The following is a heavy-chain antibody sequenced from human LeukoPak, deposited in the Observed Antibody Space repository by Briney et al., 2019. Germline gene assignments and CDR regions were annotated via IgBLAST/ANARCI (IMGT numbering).Heavy chain of an antibody. V-gene: IGHV1-46*01. Sequence: GASVKVSCKASGYTFTSHYMHWVRQAPGQGLEWMGIINPSGGSTSYAQKFQGRVTMTRDMSASTVYMELSSLRSEDTAVYYCAKNIWFGECSDAFDIWGQGTMVTVSS. CDR2: INPSGGST. CDR1: GYTFTSHY. J-gene: IGHJ3*02. CDR3: AKNIWFGECSDAFDI. D-gene: IGHD3-10*01.